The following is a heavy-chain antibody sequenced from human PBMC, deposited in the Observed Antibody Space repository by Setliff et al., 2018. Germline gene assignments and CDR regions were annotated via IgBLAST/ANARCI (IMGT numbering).Heavy chain of an antibody. J-gene: IGHJ4*02. CDR1: GFTFTDYG. CDR2: INNYNFNT. Sequence: ASVKVSCKSSGFTFTDYGITWVRQVPGQGLEWMGWINNYNFNTQCAPKFQGRVIMTTDTSTTTAYMDLRSLRPDDTAIYFCSRLVRYCTRTSCQRLSGDDYWGQGTLVTVSS. D-gene: IGHD2-2*01. V-gene: IGHV1-18*01. CDR3: SRLVRYCTRTSCQRLSGDDY.